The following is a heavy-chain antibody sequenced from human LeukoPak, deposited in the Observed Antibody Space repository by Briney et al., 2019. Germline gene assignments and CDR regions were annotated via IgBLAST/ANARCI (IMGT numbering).Heavy chain of an antibody. V-gene: IGHV1-2*02. D-gene: IGHD3-10*01. CDR2: INPNSGGT. J-gene: IGHJ5*02. CDR3: ARDSAYYGLGIHWFDP. Sequence: RASVKVSCKASGYTFTGYYMHWVRQAPGQGLEWMGWINPNSGGTNYAQKFLGRVTMTRDTSISTAYMELSRLRSDDTAVYYCARDSAYYGLGIHWFDPWGQGTLVTVSS. CDR1: GYTFTGYY.